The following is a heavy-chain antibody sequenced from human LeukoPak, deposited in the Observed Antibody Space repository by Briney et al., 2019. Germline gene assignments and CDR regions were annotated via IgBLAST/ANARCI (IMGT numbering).Heavy chain of an antibody. CDR1: GFTFSSYS. J-gene: IGHJ4*02. CDR2: ISSSSSYI. D-gene: IGHD1-26*01. Sequence: GGSLRLSCAASGFTFSSYSMNWVRQAPGKGLEWVSSISSSSSYIYYADSVKGRFTISRDNAKNSLHLQMNSLRAEDTAVYYCATYSGSYGTFDYWGQGTLVTVSS. V-gene: IGHV3-21*01. CDR3: ATYSGSYGTFDY.